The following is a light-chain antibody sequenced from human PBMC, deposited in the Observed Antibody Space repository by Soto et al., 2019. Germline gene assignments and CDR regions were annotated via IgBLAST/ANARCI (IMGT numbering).Light chain of an antibody. CDR2: NDN. CDR1: RSNIGNNT. CDR3: AAWDDSLKGVV. Sequence: QSVLTQPPSASGTPGQRVTISCSGSRSNIGNNTVNWYQQLPGTAPKLLIYNDNQRPSGVSDRISGSESDTSASLAISGLQSEDEAEYYCAAWDDSLKGVVFGGGTQLTVL. V-gene: IGLV1-44*01. J-gene: IGLJ2*01.